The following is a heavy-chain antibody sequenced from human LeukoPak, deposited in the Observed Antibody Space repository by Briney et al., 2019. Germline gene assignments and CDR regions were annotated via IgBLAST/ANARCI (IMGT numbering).Heavy chain of an antibody. V-gene: IGHV1-69*04. D-gene: IGHD3-22*01. CDR3: AILVGDSSGYQGVYYFDY. J-gene: IGHJ4*02. Sequence: SVKVSCKASGGTFSSYAISWVRQAPGQGLEWMGRIIPILGIANYAQKFQSRVTITADKSTSTAYMELSSLRSEDTAVYYCAILVGDSSGYQGVYYFDYWGQGTLVTVSS. CDR1: GGTFSSYA. CDR2: IIPILGIA.